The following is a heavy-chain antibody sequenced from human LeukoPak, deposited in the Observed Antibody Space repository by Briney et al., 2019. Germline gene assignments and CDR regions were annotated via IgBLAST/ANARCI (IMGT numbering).Heavy chain of an antibody. J-gene: IGHJ4*02. CDR2: IYSGGST. V-gene: IGHV3-53*04. CDR3: ARVSRSGAFDY. D-gene: IGHD2-15*01. CDR1: GFTFSSYA. Sequence: AGGSLRLSCAASGFTFSSYAMSWVRQAPGKGLEWVSVIYSGGSTYYADSVKGRFTISRHNSKNTLYLQMNSLRAEDTAVYYCARVSRSGAFDYWGQGTLVTVSS.